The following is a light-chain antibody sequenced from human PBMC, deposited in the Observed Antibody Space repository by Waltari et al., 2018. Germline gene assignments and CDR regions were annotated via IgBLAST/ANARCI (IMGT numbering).Light chain of an antibody. CDR3: SSYTRTVTLI. CDR2: DVD. J-gene: IGLJ2*01. Sequence: QSALTQPASVSGSPGQSITISCPGTSSDVGGYNYVSWYQQRPGKGPQLIIFDVDKRPSGISDRFSGSKSGNTASLTISGLQADDEGDYFCSSYTRTVTLIFGGGTKLTVL. V-gene: IGLV2-14*01. CDR1: SSDVGGYNY.